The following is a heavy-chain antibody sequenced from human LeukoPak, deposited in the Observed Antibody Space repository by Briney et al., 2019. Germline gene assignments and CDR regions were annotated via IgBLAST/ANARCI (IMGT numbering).Heavy chain of an antibody. Sequence: GGSLRLSCAASGFNFTTYDMHWVRQAPGKGLEWVAFIPYDGSDKFYADSVKGRFTISRDNSKNTLYVQMNSLRAEDTAVYYCATVYCYASGNYRYYMDVWGKGTTVTISS. CDR2: IPYDGSDK. J-gene: IGHJ6*03. V-gene: IGHV3-30*02. D-gene: IGHD3-10*01. CDR3: ATVYCYASGNYRYYMDV. CDR1: GFNFTTYD.